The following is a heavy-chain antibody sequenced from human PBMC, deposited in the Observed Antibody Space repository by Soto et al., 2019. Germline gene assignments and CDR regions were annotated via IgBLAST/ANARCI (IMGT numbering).Heavy chain of an antibody. V-gene: IGHV1-18*01. J-gene: IGHJ3*02. CDR2: ISAYNGNT. CDR1: GYTFTSYG. CDR3: ARERPTTVTTGSSFDI. D-gene: IGHD4-17*01. Sequence: ASVKVSCKASGYTFTSYGISWVRQAPGQGLEWMGWISAYNGNTNYAQKLQGRVTMTTDTSTSTAYMELRSLRSDDTAVYYCARERPTTVTTGSSFDIWGQGTMVTVSS.